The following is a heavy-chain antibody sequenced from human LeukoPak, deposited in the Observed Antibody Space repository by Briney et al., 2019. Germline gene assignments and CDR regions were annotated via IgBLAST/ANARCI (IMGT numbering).Heavy chain of an antibody. CDR2: VSFDGSGE. Sequence: PGGSLRLSCAASGFNFTNYGMHWVRQAPGKGLEWVAVVSFDGSGEYYVDSVRGRFTVSRDNSKNTLYLQMNSLRAEDTAVYYCAREYRRVTGHLPDYWGQGTLVTVSS. J-gene: IGHJ4*02. V-gene: IGHV3-30*03. CDR1: GFNFTNYG. D-gene: IGHD3-10*01. CDR3: AREYRRVTGHLPDY.